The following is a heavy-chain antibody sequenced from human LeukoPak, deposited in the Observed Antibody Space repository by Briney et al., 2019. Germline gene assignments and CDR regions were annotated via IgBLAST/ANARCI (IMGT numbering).Heavy chain of an antibody. J-gene: IGHJ6*03. D-gene: IGHD6-6*01. Sequence: GGSLRLSCAASGFTFSSYWMSWVRQAPGKGLEWVANIKQDGSEKYYVDSVKGRFTISRDNAKNSLYLQMNSLRAEDTAVYYCATSIAARHLWYYYYYYYMDVWGKGTTVTVSS. CDR2: IKQDGSEK. V-gene: IGHV3-7*01. CDR3: ATSIAARHLWYYYYYYYMDV. CDR1: GFTFSSYW.